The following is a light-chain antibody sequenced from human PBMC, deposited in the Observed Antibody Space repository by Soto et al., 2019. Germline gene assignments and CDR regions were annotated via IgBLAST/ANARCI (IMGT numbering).Light chain of an antibody. CDR3: QQYDTSPRT. CDR2: GAS. CDR1: QTVNSIY. V-gene: IGKV3-20*01. J-gene: IGKJ1*01. Sequence: EIVLTQSPGTLSLYRGERATLSCRASQTVNSIYFAWYQRKPGQAPRLLIYGASNRATGIPDRFSGSGSGTDFTLTISRLEAEYFGVYYCQQYDTSPRTFGQGTKVEIK.